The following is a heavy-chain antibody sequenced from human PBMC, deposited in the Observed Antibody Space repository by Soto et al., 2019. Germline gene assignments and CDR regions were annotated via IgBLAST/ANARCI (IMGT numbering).Heavy chain of an antibody. Sequence: QVQLQESGPGLVKPSQTLSLTCTVSGGSISSGGYYWSWIRQHPGKGLEWIGYIYYSGSTYNNPSLKSRVTISVDTSKNQFSLKLSSVTAADTAVYYCARGYSIAGNFDYWGQGTLVTVSS. D-gene: IGHD6-13*01. V-gene: IGHV4-31*03. CDR1: GGSISSGGYY. CDR3: ARGYSIAGNFDY. CDR2: IYYSGST. J-gene: IGHJ4*02.